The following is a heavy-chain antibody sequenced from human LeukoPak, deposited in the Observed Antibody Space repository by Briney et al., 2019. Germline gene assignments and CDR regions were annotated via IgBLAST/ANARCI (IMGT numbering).Heavy chain of an antibody. V-gene: IGHV3-66*02. CDR3: ARSKGVQAFDI. CDR1: GFTVSSNY. Sequence: GGSLRLSCAASGFTVSSNYMSWVRQAPGKGLEWVSVIYSGGSTYYADSVKGRFTISRDNSKNTLYLQMNSLRAEDTAVYYCARSKGVQAFDIWGQGTMVTVSS. CDR2: IYSGGST. J-gene: IGHJ3*02. D-gene: IGHD2-8*01.